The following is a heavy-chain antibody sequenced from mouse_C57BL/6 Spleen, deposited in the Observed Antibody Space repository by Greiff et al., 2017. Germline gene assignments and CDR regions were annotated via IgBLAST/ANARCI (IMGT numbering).Heavy chain of an antibody. V-gene: IGHV5-17*01. CDR3: AKDSSGYSWFAY. CDR2: ISSGSSTI. CDR1: GFTFSDYG. Sequence: EVQLVESGGGLVKPGGSLKLSCAASGFTFSDYGMHWVRPAPEKGLEWVAYISSGSSTIYYADTVKGRFTISRDNAKNTLFLQMTSLRSEDTAMYYCAKDSSGYSWFAYWGQGTLVTVSA. D-gene: IGHD3-2*02. J-gene: IGHJ3*01.